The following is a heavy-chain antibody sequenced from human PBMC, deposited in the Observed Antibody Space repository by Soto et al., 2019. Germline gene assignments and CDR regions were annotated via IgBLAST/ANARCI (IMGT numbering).Heavy chain of an antibody. CDR1: GYSFTTYW. CDR2: IYPGDSDT. V-gene: IGHV5-51*01. CDR3: ARRAAATADY. J-gene: IGHJ4*02. D-gene: IGHD6-13*01. Sequence: GDSLKISCKGSGYSFTTYWIVWVRQMPGKGLEWMGIIYPGDSDTRYSPSFQGQVTISADKSISTAYLQWSSLKASDTAMYYCARRAAATADYWGQGTLVTVSS.